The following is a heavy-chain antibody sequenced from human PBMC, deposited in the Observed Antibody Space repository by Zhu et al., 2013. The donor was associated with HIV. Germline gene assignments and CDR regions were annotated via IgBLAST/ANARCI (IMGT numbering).Heavy chain of an antibody. CDR3: ARAPADTASGSGVGGDVHVVPSGPVRDRTVPYGTSRSYGR. J-gene: IGHJ6*01. CDR2: IIPIFGTA. V-gene: IGHV1-69*06. D-gene: IGHD5-18*01. Sequence: QVQLVQSGAEVKKPGSSVKVSCKASGGTFSSYAISWVRQAPGQGLEWMGGIIPIFGTANYAQKFQGRVTITADKSTSTAYMELSSLRSEDTAVYYCARAPADTASGSGVGGDVHVVPSGPVRDRTVPYGTSRSYGR. CDR1: GGTFSSYA.